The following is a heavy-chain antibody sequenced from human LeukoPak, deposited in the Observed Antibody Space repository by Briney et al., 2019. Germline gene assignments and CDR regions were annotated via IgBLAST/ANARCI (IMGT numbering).Heavy chain of an antibody. CDR1: GTNFKIDW. D-gene: IGHD2-2*01. CDR2: IKSKGSGGTT. CDR3: AKMRDPSSFALDY. J-gene: IGHJ4*02. Sequence: GGSLRLSCAASGTNFKIDWMNWVRQAPGKGLEWVGLIKSKGSGGTTDYAAPVKGRFTISRDDSENTLYLQMNSLKTEDTAVYFCAKMRDPSSFALDYWGQGTLVTVSS. V-gene: IGHV3-15*01.